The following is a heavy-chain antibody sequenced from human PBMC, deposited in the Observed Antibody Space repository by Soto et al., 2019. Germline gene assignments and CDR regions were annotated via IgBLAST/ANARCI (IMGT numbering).Heavy chain of an antibody. J-gene: IGHJ6*03. CDR3: AGSSSLQRYYMGV. CDR1: GGSVSSNSAA. V-gene: IGHV6-1*01. Sequence: PSQTLSLTCVISGGSVSSNSAAWNWIRQSPSRGLEWLGRTYYRSRWYNDYAVSVRSRITGNADTSKNQFSLHLNSVTPEDTAVYYCAGSSSLQRYYMGVWDKGTTVTVSS. D-gene: IGHD5-12*01. CDR2: TYYRSRWYN.